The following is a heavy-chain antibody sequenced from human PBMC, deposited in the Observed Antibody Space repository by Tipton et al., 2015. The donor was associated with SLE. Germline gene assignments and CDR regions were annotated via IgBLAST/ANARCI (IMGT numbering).Heavy chain of an antibody. D-gene: IGHD3-22*01. J-gene: IGHJ4*02. CDR3: ARHDYDDNGYYMHYFDY. CDR1: GYSISSGYY. Sequence: TLSLSCDVSGYSISSGYYWGWIRQSPGKGLEWIGSIYQSGKTYDNPSLKSRISMSIDTFKNQLFLRLSSVTAADTAVYYCARHDYDDNGYYMHYFDYWGQGTLVTVSS. V-gene: IGHV4-38-2*01. CDR2: IYQSGKT.